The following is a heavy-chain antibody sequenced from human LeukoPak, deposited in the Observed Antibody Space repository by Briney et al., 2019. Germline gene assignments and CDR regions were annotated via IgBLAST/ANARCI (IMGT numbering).Heavy chain of an antibody. D-gene: IGHD5-12*01. CDR1: GFSFSGYS. V-gene: IGHV3-30*04. CDR3: ARDGGYDY. Sequence: GGSLRLSCAASGFSFSGYSMHWVRQAPGKGLEWVALISYDGCYTYYAESVKGRFTVSRDNSRNILYVQMNSLRTDDTAVYYCARDGGYDYWDQGTLVTVSS. CDR2: ISYDGCYT. J-gene: IGHJ4*02.